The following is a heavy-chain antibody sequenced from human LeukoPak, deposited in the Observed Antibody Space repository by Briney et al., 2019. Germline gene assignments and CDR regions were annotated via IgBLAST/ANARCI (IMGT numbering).Heavy chain of an antibody. Sequence: SVKVSCKASGGTFSSYAISWVRQAPGQVLEWMGGIIPIFGTANYAQKFQGRVTITADESTSTAYMELSSLRSEDTAVYYCARGDGSFGEFYFDYWAREPWSPSPQ. D-gene: IGHD3-10*01. J-gene: IGHJ4*02. V-gene: IGHV1-69*13. CDR2: IIPIFGTA. CDR3: ARGDGSFGEFYFDY. CDR1: GGTFSSYA.